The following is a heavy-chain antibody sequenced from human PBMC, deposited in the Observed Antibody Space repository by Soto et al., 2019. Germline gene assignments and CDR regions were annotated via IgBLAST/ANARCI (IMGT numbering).Heavy chain of an antibody. V-gene: IGHV1-69*06. CDR2: IVPLFRTT. J-gene: IGHJ6*02. CDR3: ARGGYSSTWSNLLDRSGLDV. CDR1: GGTFSSYA. D-gene: IGHD6-13*01. Sequence: SVKVSCKTSGGTFSSYAISWVRQAPGQGLEWMGGIVPLFRTTNYAQKFQGRVTITADTSTYTVYMELSGPRSGDTAVYYCARGGYSSTWSNLLDRSGLDVWGQGTTVTVSS.